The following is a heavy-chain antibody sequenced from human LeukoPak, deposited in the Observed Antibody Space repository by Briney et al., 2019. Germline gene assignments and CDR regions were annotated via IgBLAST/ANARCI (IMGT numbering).Heavy chain of an antibody. J-gene: IGHJ4*02. Sequence: ASLKVSCKASGCTFSSYAISWVRQATGQGLEWMGWMNPNSGNTGYAQKFQGRVTMTRNTSISTAYMELSSLRSEDTAVYYCARGARFSSSWYRLFDYWGQGTLVTVSS. CDR2: MNPNSGNT. D-gene: IGHD6-13*01. CDR1: GCTFSSYA. V-gene: IGHV1-8*02. CDR3: ARGARFSSSWYRLFDY.